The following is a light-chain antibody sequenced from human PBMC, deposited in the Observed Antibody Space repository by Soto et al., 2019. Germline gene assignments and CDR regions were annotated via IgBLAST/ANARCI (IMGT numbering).Light chain of an antibody. CDR1: QSISTY. CDR3: LQYHYWWT. V-gene: IGKV1-39*01. CDR2: DAS. Sequence: DIQMTQSPSSLSASVGDRVTITCRASQSISTYLNWYQQKPGKAPKLLIYDASSLESGVPSRFSGSGSGTEFTLTISSLQSEDFAVYYCLQYHYWWTFGQGTKVDIK. J-gene: IGKJ1*01.